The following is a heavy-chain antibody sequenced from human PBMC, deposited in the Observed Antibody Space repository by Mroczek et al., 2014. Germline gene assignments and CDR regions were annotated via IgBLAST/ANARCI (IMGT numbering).Heavy chain of an antibody. V-gene: IGHV4-34*01. D-gene: IGHD3-3*01. CDR2: INHSGST. CDR1: GGSFSGYY. CDR3: ARGLGGLWSGYFDAFDI. Sequence: QVQLQQSGAGLLKPSETLSLTCAVYGGSFSGYYWSWIRQPPGKGLEWIGEINHSGSTNYNPSLKSRVTISVDTSKNQFSLKLSSVTAADTAVYYCARGLGGLWSGYFDAFDIVGPRDKWSPSL. J-gene: IGHJ3*02.